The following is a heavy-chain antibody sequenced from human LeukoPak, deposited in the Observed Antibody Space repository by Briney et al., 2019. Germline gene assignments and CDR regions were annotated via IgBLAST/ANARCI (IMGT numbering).Heavy chain of an antibody. Sequence: GGSLILSCAASGLTFNFFGMHWVRQAPGKGLEWVAFTRYDGSYKRYIDSVNGRFTISRDNSKNTLYLQMNSLRVEDTAVYSCAKGRVARGFNDPFDIWGQGTMVTVSS. CDR1: GLTFNFFG. D-gene: IGHD3-3*01. J-gene: IGHJ3*02. V-gene: IGHV3-30*02. CDR3: AKGRVARGFNDPFDI. CDR2: TRYDGSYK.